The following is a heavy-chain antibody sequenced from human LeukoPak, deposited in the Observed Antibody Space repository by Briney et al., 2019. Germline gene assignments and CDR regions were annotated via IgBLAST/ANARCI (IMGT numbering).Heavy chain of an antibody. CDR2: IYPGDSDT. Sequence: KTGESLKISCKGSGYSFTSYWIGWVRQMPGKGLEWMGIIYPGDSDTRYSPSFQGQVTISADKSISTAYLQWSSLKASDTAMYYCARPEGRDGYVQYYFDYWGQGTLVTVSS. D-gene: IGHD5-24*01. CDR3: ARPEGRDGYVQYYFDY. V-gene: IGHV5-51*01. CDR1: GYSFTSYW. J-gene: IGHJ4*02.